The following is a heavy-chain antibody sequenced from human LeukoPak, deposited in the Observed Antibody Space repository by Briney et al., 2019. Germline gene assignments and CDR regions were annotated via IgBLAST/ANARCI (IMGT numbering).Heavy chain of an antibody. D-gene: IGHD5-24*01. J-gene: IGHJ4*02. CDR2: ISSSGGST. Sequence: GGSLRLSCAASGFTFSSYAMNWVRQAPGKGLEWVSGISSSGGSTYYADSVKGRFTTSRDNSKNTLYLQMNSLRAEDTAVYYCTRVGYIDEGIDYWGQGTLVTVSS. CDR3: TRVGYIDEGIDY. V-gene: IGHV3-23*01. CDR1: GFTFSSYA.